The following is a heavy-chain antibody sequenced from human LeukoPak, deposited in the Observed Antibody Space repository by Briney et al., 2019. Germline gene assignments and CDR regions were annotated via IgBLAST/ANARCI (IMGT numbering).Heavy chain of an antibody. CDR1: GFTFSDHY. J-gene: IGHJ4*02. D-gene: IGHD1-1*01. Sequence: GGSLRLSCAASGFTFSDHYMDWVRQAPGKGLEWVGRIRNKANGYTTEYAASVKGRFIVSRDDASLYLRMNSLTTEDTAVYYCTRSGNYAPDYWGQGTLVTVSS. CDR3: TRSGNYAPDY. V-gene: IGHV3-72*01. CDR2: IRNKANGYTT.